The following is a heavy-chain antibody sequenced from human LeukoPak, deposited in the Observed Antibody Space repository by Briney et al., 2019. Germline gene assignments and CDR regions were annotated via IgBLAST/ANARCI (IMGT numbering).Heavy chain of an antibody. CDR1: GFTFSNYG. CDR3: AKDSGYETSGYSFDC. V-gene: IGHV3-30*02. D-gene: IGHD3-22*01. J-gene: IGHJ4*02. CDR2: LRYDGNYK. Sequence: GGSLRLSCAASGFTFSNYGMHWVRQAPGKGLEWVAFLRYDGNYKYYADSVKGRFTISRDSSKNTLYLQMNSLGAEDKGVYYCAKDSGYETSGYSFDCWGQGTLVTVSS.